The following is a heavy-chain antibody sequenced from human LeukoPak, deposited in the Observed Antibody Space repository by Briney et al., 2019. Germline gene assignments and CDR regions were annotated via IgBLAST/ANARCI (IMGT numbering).Heavy chain of an antibody. Sequence: GGSLRLSCAASGFTFISYSMNWVRQAPGEGLEWGSSISSCSSYIYYADSGKGRVTIARDNAKNSLYLQMNSLRAEDTAVYYCARDPGDYEQWYFDLWGGGPVVTVSS. J-gene: IGHJ2*01. V-gene: IGHV3-21*01. D-gene: IGHD4-17*01. CDR3: ARDPGDYEQWYFDL. CDR1: GFTFISYS. CDR2: ISSCSSYI.